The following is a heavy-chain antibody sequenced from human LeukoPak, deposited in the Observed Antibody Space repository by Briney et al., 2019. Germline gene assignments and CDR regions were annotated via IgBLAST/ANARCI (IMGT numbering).Heavy chain of an antibody. V-gene: IGHV3-15*07. CDR1: TFTRAW. CDR3: TTEYFGGFEY. CDR2: VKNRGDGMAT. D-gene: IGHD3-16*01. J-gene: IGHJ4*02. Sequence: GGSLRLSCVLSTFTRAWMNWVRQAPGKGLEWVGRVKNRGDGMATDYAAPVKGRFIISRDDSKKTVYLQMDSLKTEDTAVYFCTTEYFGGFEYWGQGTLVAVSS.